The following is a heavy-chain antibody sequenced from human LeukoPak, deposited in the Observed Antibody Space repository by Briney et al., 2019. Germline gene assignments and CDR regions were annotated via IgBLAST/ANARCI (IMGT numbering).Heavy chain of an antibody. CDR3: ARDYGGEDYDILTGYASNWFDP. CDR2: IYHSGST. V-gene: IGHV4-30-2*01. D-gene: IGHD3-9*01. CDR1: GGSISSGGYY. J-gene: IGHJ5*02. Sequence: SETLSLTCTVSGGSISSGGYYWSWIRQPPGKGLEWIGYIYHSGSTYYNPSLKSRVTISVDRSKNQFSLKLSSVTAADTAVYYCARDYGGEDYDILTGYASNWFDPWGQGTLVTVSS.